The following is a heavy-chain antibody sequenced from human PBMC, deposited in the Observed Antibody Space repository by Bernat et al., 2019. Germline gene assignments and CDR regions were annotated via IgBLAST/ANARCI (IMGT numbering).Heavy chain of an antibody. CDR2: IYYSGST. J-gene: IGHJ4*02. CDR1: GGSISSSSYY. D-gene: IGHD6-19*01. CDR3: ARHGGSSGWNFDY. V-gene: IGHV4-39*01. Sequence: QLQLQESGPGLVKPSETLSLTCTVSGGSISSSSYYWGWIRQPPGKGLEWIGSIYYSGSTYYNPSLKSRVTISVDTSKNQFSLKLSSVTAAETAVYYCARHGGSSGWNFDYWGQGTLVTVSS.